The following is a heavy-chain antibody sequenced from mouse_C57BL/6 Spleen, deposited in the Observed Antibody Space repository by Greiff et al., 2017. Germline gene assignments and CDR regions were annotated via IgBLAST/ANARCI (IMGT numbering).Heavy chain of an antibody. CDR3: AGHPLCDCDRVAY. V-gene: IGHV5-6*01. J-gene: IGHJ3*01. CDR1: GFTFSSYC. CDR2: ISGGGSYT. Sequence: EVQLVESGGDLVKPGGSLKLSCAASGFTFSSYCMSWVRQTPDKRLEWVATISGGGSYTYYPDSVKGRFTISRDNAKNTLYLQMSSLKSEYTAMYYCAGHPLCDCDRVAYWGQGTLLTVSA. D-gene: IGHD2-4*01.